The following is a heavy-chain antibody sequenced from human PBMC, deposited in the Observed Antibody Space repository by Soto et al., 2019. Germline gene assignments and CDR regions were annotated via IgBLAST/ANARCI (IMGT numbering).Heavy chain of an antibody. CDR3: ARAEGPTGSRGYSYGPIFDY. CDR2: IYYSGST. J-gene: IGHJ4*02. D-gene: IGHD5-18*01. CDR1: GGSISSGDYY. Sequence: PSETLSLTCTVSGGSISSGDYYWSWIRQPPGNGLEWIGYIYYSGSTYYNPSLKSRVTISVDTSKNQFSLKLSSVTAADTAVYYCARAEGPTGSRGYSYGPIFDYWGQGTLVTAPQ. V-gene: IGHV4-30-4*01.